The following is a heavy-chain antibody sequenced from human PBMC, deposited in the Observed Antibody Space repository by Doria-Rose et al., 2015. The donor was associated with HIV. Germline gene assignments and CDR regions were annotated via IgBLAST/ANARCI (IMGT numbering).Heavy chain of an antibody. Sequence: TVSGASISSDNYWGWIRQPPGKGLEWIGSYYSSGRTYYNPSLKSRVTISADTSKNQFSLNLSSLTAADTAVYYCVMMPHYWGQGTL. CDR2: YYSSGRT. CDR1: GASISSDNY. CDR3: VMMPHY. J-gene: IGHJ4*02. D-gene: IGHD3-16*01. V-gene: IGHV4-39*07.